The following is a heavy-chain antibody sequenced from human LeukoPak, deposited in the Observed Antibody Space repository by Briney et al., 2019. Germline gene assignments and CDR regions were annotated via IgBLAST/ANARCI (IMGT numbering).Heavy chain of an antibody. CDR3: AREAPYYFDY. Sequence: GGSLRLSCAASGFTFSTYAMQWVRQAPGKGLEWVAVISYDGSNEYYADSVQGRFTISRDNSKNTLYLQMNSLKAEDTAVYYCAREAPYYFDYWGQGTLVTVSS. CDR1: GFTFSTYA. CDR2: ISYDGSNE. V-gene: IGHV3-30*01. J-gene: IGHJ4*02.